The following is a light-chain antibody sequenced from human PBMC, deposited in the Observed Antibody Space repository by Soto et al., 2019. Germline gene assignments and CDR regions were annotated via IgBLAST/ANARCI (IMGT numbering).Light chain of an antibody. J-gene: IGLJ2*01. CDR3: QVWDGSSDRVL. CDR2: YDS. Sequence: SYELTQPPSVSVAPGKTARITCGGDNIGSKNVHWYQQRPGQAPVLVIYYDSDRPSGMPERFSGSNSGNTATLTISRVEAGDEADYYCQVWDGSSDRVLFGGGTQLTVL. V-gene: IGLV3-21*04. CDR1: NIGSKN.